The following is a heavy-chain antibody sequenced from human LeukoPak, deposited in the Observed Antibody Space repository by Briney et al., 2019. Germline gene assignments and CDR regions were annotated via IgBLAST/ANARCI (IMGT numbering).Heavy chain of an antibody. J-gene: IGHJ4*02. CDR2: IKPDGGEK. D-gene: IGHD1-20*01. CDR3: ARHVFGITGTTHNFDY. V-gene: IGHV3-7*01. CDR1: GFTFSSYW. Sequence: QPGGSLRLSCAASGFTFSSYWMTCVCQAPGKGLEWVANIKPDGGEKYYVDHMKGRFPISRDNDKNSLYLQMNRLRVDDTAVYYCARHVFGITGTTHNFDYWGQGTLVTVSS.